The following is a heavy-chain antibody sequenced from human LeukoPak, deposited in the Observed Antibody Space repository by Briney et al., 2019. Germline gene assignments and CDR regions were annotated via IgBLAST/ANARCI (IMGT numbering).Heavy chain of an antibody. D-gene: IGHD3-9*01. V-gene: IGHV3-48*01. CDR3: ARQYYDILTGINWFDP. CDR2: ISSSSSTI. Sequence: GGSLRLSCAASGFTFSSYSMNWVRQAPGKGLEWVSYISSSSSTIYYADSVKGRFTISRDNAKNSLYLQMNSLRAEDTAVYYCARQYYDILTGINWFDPWGQGTLVTVSS. J-gene: IGHJ5*02. CDR1: GFTFSSYS.